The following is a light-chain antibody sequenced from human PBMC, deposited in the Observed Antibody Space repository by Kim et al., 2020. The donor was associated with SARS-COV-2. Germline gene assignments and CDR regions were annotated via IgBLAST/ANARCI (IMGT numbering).Light chain of an antibody. V-gene: IGLV1-40*01. Sequence: QSVTISCTGSSSNIGAGYDVHWYQPLPGTAPILLLYRNNNRPSGVPDRFSCSKSGTSASLAITGLQAEDEADYYCQSYDSSLAAYVFGTGTKVTVL. J-gene: IGLJ1*01. CDR3: QSYDSSLAAYV. CDR1: SSNIGAGYD. CDR2: RNN.